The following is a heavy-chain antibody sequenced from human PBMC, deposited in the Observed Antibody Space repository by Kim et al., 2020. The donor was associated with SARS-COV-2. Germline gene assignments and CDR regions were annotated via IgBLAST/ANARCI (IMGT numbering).Heavy chain of an antibody. CDR1: GGTFSSYA. J-gene: IGHJ4*02. CDR3: ARGRPGIAVAGIYTGDFDY. Sequence: SVKVSCKASGGTFSSYAISWVRQAPGQGLEWMGGIIPIFGTANYAQKFQGRVTITADESTSTAYMELSSLRSEDTAVYYCARGRPGIAVAGIYTGDFDYWGQGTLVTVSS. CDR2: IIPIFGTA. D-gene: IGHD6-19*01. V-gene: IGHV1-69*13.